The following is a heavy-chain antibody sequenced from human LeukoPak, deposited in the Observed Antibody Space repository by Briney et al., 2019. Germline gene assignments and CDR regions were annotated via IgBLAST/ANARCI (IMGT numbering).Heavy chain of an antibody. CDR2: IYSGGST. Sequence: PGGSLRLSCAASGFTVSSNYMSWVRQAPGKGLEWVSVIYSGGSTYYADSVKGRFTISRDNSKNKLYLQMNSLRAEDTAVYYCARATLWFGESRMDVWGKGTTVTISS. J-gene: IGHJ6*04. V-gene: IGHV3-66*01. CDR3: ARATLWFGESRMDV. CDR1: GFTVSSNY. D-gene: IGHD3-10*01.